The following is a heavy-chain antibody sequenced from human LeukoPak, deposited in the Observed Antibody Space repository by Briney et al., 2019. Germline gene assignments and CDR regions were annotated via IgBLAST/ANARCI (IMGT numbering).Heavy chain of an antibody. D-gene: IGHD2-15*01. Sequence: SETLSLTCAVYGESLNSYYWSWVRQPPGEGLEWIGEIYESGTTEHNPSLRSRVTISMVPSKQQFSLSLSSVTAADTAVYYCARGAWATRLGSWGLGTPVIVSS. CDR3: ARGAWATRLGS. J-gene: IGHJ4*02. V-gene: IGHV4-34*01. CDR1: GESLNSYY. CDR2: IYESGTT.